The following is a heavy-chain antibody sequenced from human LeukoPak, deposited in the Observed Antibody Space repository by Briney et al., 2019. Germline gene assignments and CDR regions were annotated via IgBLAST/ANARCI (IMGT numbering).Heavy chain of an antibody. CDR3: ARVVYSSGWTFDY. J-gene: IGHJ4*02. CDR2: INHSGGT. CDR1: GGSFSGYY. V-gene: IGHV4-34*01. Sequence: SETLSLTCAVYGGSFSGYYWSWIRQPPGKGLEWIGEINHSGGTNYNPSLKSRVTISVDTSKNQFSLKLSSVTAADTAVYYCARVVYSSGWTFDYWGQGTLVTVSS. D-gene: IGHD6-19*01.